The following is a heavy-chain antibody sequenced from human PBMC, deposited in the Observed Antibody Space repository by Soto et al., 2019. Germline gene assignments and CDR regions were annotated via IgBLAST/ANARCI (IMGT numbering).Heavy chain of an antibody. CDR2: IIPIFRTP. CDR1: GGTFSNYA. CDR3: ARAYDFWSGYLVYYYYGMDV. D-gene: IGHD3-3*01. Sequence: SVKVSCKASGGTFSNYAISWVRQAPGQGLEWMGGIIPIFRTPNYAQKFQGRVTLTADESTSTAYMELSSLRSEDTAVYYCARAYDFWSGYLVYYYYGMDVWGQGTTVTVSS. J-gene: IGHJ6*02. V-gene: IGHV1-69*13.